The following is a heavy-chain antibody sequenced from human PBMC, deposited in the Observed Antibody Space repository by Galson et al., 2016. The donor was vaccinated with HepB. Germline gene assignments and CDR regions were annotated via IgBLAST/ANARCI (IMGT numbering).Heavy chain of an antibody. D-gene: IGHD5-24*01. Sequence: TLSLTCTVSGGSITNGGYYWSWIRQLPGKGLEWIGYIYDSGSTYYNSSLKSRVTISIDPSKNQFSLKLRSVTAADTAVYYCARVLGGLDRPNYYFDYWGQGTLVTVSS. CDR1: GGSITNGGYY. CDR2: IYDSGST. V-gene: IGHV4-31*03. CDR3: ARVLGGLDRPNYYFDY. J-gene: IGHJ4*02.